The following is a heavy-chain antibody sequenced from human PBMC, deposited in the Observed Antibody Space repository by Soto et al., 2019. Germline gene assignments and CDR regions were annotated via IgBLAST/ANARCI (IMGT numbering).Heavy chain of an antibody. Sequence: PGKGLEWVGRMKSNIDGGTTHYGAPVKGRFTISRDDSKNTLYVQMDSLEADDTAVYYCITRSRRKMGYSSGLDVWGQAITVTVSS. CDR3: ITRSRRKMGYSSGLDV. D-gene: IGHD3-3*01. V-gene: IGHV3-15*01. CDR2: MKSNIDGGTT. J-gene: IGHJ6*02.